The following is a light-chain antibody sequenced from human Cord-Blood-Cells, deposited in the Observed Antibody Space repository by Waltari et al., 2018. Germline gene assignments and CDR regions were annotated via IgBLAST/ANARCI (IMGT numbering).Light chain of an antibody. V-gene: IGLV2-14*03. Sequence: QSALTQPASVSGSPGQSITISCTGTSSDVGGYNYVSWYQQHPGKAPKLMIYDVSNRPSGVSNRVSGSKAGNTASRTISGLQAEDEADYYCSSYTSSSYVVGTGTKVTVL. CDR2: DVS. J-gene: IGLJ1*01. CDR3: SSYTSSSYV. CDR1: SSDVGGYNY.